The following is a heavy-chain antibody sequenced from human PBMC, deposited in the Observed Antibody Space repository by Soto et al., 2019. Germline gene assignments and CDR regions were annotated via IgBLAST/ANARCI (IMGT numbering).Heavy chain of an antibody. CDR1: GFTFSSYA. D-gene: IGHD2-2*01. CDR3: AKPTLYCSSTSCYDY. V-gene: IGHV3-23*01. CDR2: ISGSGGNT. J-gene: IGHJ4*02. Sequence: GGSLRLSCAASGFTFSSYAMTLVRQAPGKGLEWVSVISGSGGNTYYADSVKGRFTISRDNSKNTLYLQMNSLRAEDTAVYYCAKPTLYCSSTSCYDYWGQGTLVTVSS.